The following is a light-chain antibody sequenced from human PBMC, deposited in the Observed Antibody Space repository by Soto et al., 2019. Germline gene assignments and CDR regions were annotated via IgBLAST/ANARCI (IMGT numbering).Light chain of an antibody. J-gene: IGKJ1*01. CDR3: QQYNNWPWT. Sequence: EIGMTQSPSTLWVSAGARVTLSCRASQSVNNNLAWYQQRPGQAPRLLMYAASTRATGIPARYSGSGYGTEFNLTISSLQSEDFALYYCQQYNNWPWTFGQGTKVDIK. CDR1: QSVNNN. V-gene: IGKV3-15*01. CDR2: AAS.